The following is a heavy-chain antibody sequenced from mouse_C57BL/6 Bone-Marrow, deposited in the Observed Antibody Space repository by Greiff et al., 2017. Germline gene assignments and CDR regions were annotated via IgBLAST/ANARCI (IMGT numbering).Heavy chain of an antibody. J-gene: IGHJ2*01. Sequence: EVQLQQSGAELVRPGASVKLSCTASGFNIKDYYMHWVKQRPEQGLEWIGRIDPEAGDTEYAPRFQGKATMTADTSANPAYLQLSSLTSEDTAVYCCTSMVTTSYWGQGTTLTVSA. CDR3: TSMVTTSY. V-gene: IGHV14-1*01. CDR2: IDPEAGDT. CDR1: GFNIKDYY. D-gene: IGHD2-2*01.